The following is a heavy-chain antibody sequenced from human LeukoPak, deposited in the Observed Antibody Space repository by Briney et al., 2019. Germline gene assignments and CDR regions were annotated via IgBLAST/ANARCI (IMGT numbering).Heavy chain of an antibody. CDR1: GGSISSSPYY. V-gene: IGHV4-39*07. J-gene: IGHJ5*02. CDR2: IYYSGTT. CDR3: AKGAGGFSYYNWFDP. D-gene: IGHD5-18*01. Sequence: SETLSLTCTVSGGSISSSPYYWGWTRQPPGKGLEWIGSIYYSGTTHYNPSLESRATISVDTSKNQFSLKLASVTAADTAIYYCAKGAGGFSYYNWFDPWGQVTLVTV.